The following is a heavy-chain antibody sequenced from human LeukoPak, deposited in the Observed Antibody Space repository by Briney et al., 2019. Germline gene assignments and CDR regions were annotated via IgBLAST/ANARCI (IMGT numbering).Heavy chain of an antibody. CDR3: ARELPGGYSYGPHYYYYYYMDV. J-gene: IGHJ6*03. D-gene: IGHD5-18*01. CDR2: INPNSGGT. V-gene: IGHV1-2*02. CDR1: GYTFTGYY. Sequence: GASVKVSRKTSGYTFTGYYMHWVRQAPGQGLEWMGWINPNSGGTNYAQKFQGRVTMTRDTSISTAYMELSRLRSDDTAVYYCARELPGGYSYGPHYYYYYYMDVWGKGTTVTISS.